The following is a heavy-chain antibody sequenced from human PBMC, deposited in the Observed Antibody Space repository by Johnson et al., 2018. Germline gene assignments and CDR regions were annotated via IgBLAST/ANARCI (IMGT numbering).Heavy chain of an antibody. D-gene: IGHD2-15*01. CDR1: GFSLDEYG. V-gene: IGHV3-9*01. CDR3: AKDRSRYCRGDSGGFEALDI. J-gene: IGHJ3*02. CDR2: LRWNSNNI. Sequence: VQLQESGGGLVQPGRSLRLSCAASGFSLDEYGMHWVRQAPGKGLEWVSGLRWNSNNIGYAGSVKGRFTISRDNAKNSLYLQMNVLRTEDPALCYWAKDRSRYCRGDSGGFEALDIWGQGTMVTVSS.